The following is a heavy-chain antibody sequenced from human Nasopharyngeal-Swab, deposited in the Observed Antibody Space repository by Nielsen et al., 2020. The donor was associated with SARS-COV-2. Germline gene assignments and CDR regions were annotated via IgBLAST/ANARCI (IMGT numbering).Heavy chain of an antibody. D-gene: IGHD6-13*01. CDR3: ASLSSSSWFFDY. J-gene: IGHJ4*02. CDR1: GFTFSSYW. Sequence: GGSLRLSCAASGFTFSSYWMSWVRQAPGKGLEWVANIKQDGSEKYYVDSVKGQFTISRDNAKNSLYLQMNSLRAVDTAVYYCASLSSSSWFFDYWGQGTLVTVSS. CDR2: IKQDGSEK. V-gene: IGHV3-7*01.